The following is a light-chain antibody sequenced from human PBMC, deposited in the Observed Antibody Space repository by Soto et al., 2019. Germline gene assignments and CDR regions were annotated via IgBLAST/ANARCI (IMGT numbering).Light chain of an antibody. J-gene: IGKJ1*01. CDR1: QSISRY. Sequence: DIQMTQSPSSLSASVGDRVTITCRASQSISRYLNWYQQKPGKAPKLLIYAASSLQSGFPSRFSGSGSGTDFTLTISSLQPEDFATYYCQQSYSTPPWTVGQGTNVEIK. V-gene: IGKV1-39*01. CDR2: AAS. CDR3: QQSYSTPPWT.